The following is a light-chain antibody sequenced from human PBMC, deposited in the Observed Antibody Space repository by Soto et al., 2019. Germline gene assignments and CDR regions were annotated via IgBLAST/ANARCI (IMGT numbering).Light chain of an antibody. J-gene: IGKJ4*01. Sequence: EIVLTQSPATLSSFPGDRVTLSCRASQYINTRLAWYQHRPGQAPRLLIYQTSLRAAGIPARFSGSRSGAEFTLTINSLQSEDFAVYYCQPYNNWPLTFGGGTKVDIK. CDR2: QTS. CDR3: QPYNNWPLT. CDR1: QYINTR. V-gene: IGKV3D-15*01.